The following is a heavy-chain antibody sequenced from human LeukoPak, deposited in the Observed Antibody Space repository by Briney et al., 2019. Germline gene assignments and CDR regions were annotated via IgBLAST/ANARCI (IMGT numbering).Heavy chain of an antibody. Sequence: PGGSLRLSCATSGFTISTYSLTWVRQAPGKGLEWVSYISSSSETTSYADSVKGRFTSSRDYAKNSLYLQMTSLRAEDTAVYYCARVARGNYYHFDSWGQGTLVTVSS. V-gene: IGHV3-48*04. CDR1: GFTISTYS. CDR2: ISSSSETT. CDR3: ARVARGNYYHFDS. D-gene: IGHD1-26*01. J-gene: IGHJ4*02.